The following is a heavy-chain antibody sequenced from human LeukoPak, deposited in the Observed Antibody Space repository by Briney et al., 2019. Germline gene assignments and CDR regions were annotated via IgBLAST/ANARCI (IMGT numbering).Heavy chain of an antibody. V-gene: IGHV3-7*01. Sequence: GGSLRLSCAASGFTFSSYWMTWVRQPPGKGLEWVANIKQDGTEKYYVDSVKGRFTISRDNAKNSLYLQMNSLRAEDTAVYYCARDSYGYYYYHYIDVWGKGTTVTVSS. D-gene: IGHD4-17*01. J-gene: IGHJ6*03. CDR1: GFTFSSYW. CDR3: ARDSYGYYYYHYIDV. CDR2: IKQDGTEK.